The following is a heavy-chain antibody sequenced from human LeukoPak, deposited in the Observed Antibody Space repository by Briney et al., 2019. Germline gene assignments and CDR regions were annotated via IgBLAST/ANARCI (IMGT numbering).Heavy chain of an antibody. CDR2: MNPNSGNT. CDR3: ATTGTNSYYYYMDV. D-gene: IGHD1-7*01. CDR1: GYTFTSYD. Sequence: ASVKVSCKASGYTFTSYDINWVRQATGQGLEWRGWMNPNSGNTGYAQKFQGRVTMTRNTSISTAYMELSSLRSEDTAVYYCATTGTNSYYYYMDVWGKGTTVTVSS. V-gene: IGHV1-8*01. J-gene: IGHJ6*03.